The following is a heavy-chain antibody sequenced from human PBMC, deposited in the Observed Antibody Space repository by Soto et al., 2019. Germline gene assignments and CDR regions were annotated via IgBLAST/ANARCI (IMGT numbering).Heavy chain of an antibody. V-gene: IGHV3-30*03. Sequence: GGSLRLSCAASGFTISSYGMHWVRQAPGKGLEWVAVISYDGSKKYYADSVKGRFTISRDNSKNTLYLKMNSLRAEDTAVYYCAIERCRDSNYFGSDYYYGMDVWGQGTTVTVSS. CDR3: AIERCRDSNYFGSDYYYGMDV. CDR2: ISYDGSKK. J-gene: IGHJ6*02. CDR1: GFTISSYG. D-gene: IGHD4-4*01.